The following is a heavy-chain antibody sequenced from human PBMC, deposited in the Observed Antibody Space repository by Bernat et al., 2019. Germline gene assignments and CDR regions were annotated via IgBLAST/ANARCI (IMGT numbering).Heavy chain of an antibody. CDR3: VKSKLPSTVMIHFDY. D-gene: IGHD3-16*01. Sequence: QVQLVESGGAVVQPGRSLRLSCTASGFSFSNYGMHWVRQVPGKGLEWVAVISYDGNNEWYADSVKGRFTVSRDNSKNTMYLEMNSLRDEDTALYYCVKSKLPSTVMIHFDYWGQGTLVTVSS. J-gene: IGHJ4*02. CDR1: GFSFSNYG. CDR2: ISYDGNNE. V-gene: IGHV3-30*18.